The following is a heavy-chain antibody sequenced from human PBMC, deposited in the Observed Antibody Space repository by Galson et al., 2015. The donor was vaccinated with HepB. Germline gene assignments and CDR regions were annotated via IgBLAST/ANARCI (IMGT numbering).Heavy chain of an antibody. D-gene: IGHD6-13*01. Sequence: GLEWVSSISSSSSYIYYADSVKGRFTISRDNAKNSLYLQMNSLRAEDTAVYYCARDLWGSSSGSRAGYYYGMDVWGQGTTVTVSS. CDR2: ISSSSSYI. CDR3: ARDLWGSSSGSRAGYYYGMDV. V-gene: IGHV3-21*01. J-gene: IGHJ6*02.